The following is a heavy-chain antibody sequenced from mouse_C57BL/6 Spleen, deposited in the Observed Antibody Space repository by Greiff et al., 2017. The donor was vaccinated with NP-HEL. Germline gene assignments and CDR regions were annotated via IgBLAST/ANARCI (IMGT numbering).Heavy chain of an antibody. J-gene: IGHJ2*01. V-gene: IGHV1-66*01. CDR2: IYPGSGNT. CDR3: ARDWDGYYFDY. D-gene: IGHD4-1*01. Sequence: VQLQQSGPELVKPGASVKISCKASGYSFTSYYIHWVKQRPGQGLEWIGWIYPGSGNTKYNEKFKGKATLTADTSSSTAYMQLSSLTSEDSAVYYCARDWDGYYFDYWGQGTTLTVSS. CDR1: GYSFTSYY.